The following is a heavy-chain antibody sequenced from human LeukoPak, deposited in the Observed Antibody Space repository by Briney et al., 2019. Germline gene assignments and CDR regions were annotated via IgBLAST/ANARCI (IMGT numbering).Heavy chain of an antibody. J-gene: IGHJ5*02. CDR2: ISSSSSYT. D-gene: IGHD6-13*01. CDR3: ARIPGSSWSLGAWFDP. Sequence: PGGSLRLSCAASGFTFSGYYMSWIRQAPGKGLEWVSYISSSSSYTNYADSVKGRFTISRDNAKNSLYLQMNSLRAEDTAVYYCARIPGSSWSLGAWFDPWGQGTLVTVSS. V-gene: IGHV3-11*06. CDR1: GFTFSGYY.